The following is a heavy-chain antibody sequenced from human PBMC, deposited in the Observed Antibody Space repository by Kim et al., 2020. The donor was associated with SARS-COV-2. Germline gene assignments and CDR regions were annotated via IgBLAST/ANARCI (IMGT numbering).Heavy chain of an antibody. CDR3: AKSGGYGDYVYYYGMDV. V-gene: IGHV3-33*06. Sequence: VKGRFSISRDNSKNTLYLQMNSLRAEDTAVYYWAKSGGYGDYVYYYGMDVWGQGTTVTVSS. D-gene: IGHD4-17*01. J-gene: IGHJ6*02.